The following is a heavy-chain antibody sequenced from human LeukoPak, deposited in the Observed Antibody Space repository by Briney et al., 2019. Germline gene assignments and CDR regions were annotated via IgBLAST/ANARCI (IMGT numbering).Heavy chain of an antibody. V-gene: IGHV1-2*02. CDR3: ARVRPLIAAAGTTYSYYYMDV. CDR1: GYSFTGYY. CDR2: INPNSGDA. Sequence: AASVKVSCKASGYSFTGYYIHWVRQAPGQGLEWMGWINPNSGDANYAQKFQGRVTMTRDTSISTAYMELSRLRSDDTAVYYCARVRPLIAAAGTTYSYYYMDVWGKGATVTVS. J-gene: IGHJ6*03. D-gene: IGHD6-13*01.